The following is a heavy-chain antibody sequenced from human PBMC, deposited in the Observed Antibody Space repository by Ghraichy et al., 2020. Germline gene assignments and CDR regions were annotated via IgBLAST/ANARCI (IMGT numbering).Heavy chain of an antibody. CDR1: GYTFTSYD. CDR2: MNPNSGNT. V-gene: IGHV1-8*01. D-gene: IGHD5-12*01. J-gene: IGHJ4*02. Sequence: ASVKVSCKASGYTFTSYDINWVRQATGQGLEWMGWMNPNSGNTGYAQKFQGRVTMTRNTSISTAYMELSSLRSEDTAVYYCARVEVATMGGTTPSDYWGQGTLVTVSS. CDR3: ARVEVATMGGTTPSDY.